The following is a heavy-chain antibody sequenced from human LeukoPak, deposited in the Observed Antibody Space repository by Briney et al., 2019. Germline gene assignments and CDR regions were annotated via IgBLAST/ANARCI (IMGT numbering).Heavy chain of an antibody. CDR2: IYYSGST. CDR1: GGSISSGGYY. CDR3: ARLAGYSSGWYLEYFQH. V-gene: IGHV4-39*07. Sequence: SETLSLTCTVSGGSISSGGYYWSWIRQPPGKGLEWIGSIYYSGSTYYNPSLKSRVTISVDTSKNQFSLKLSSVTAADTAVYYCARLAGYSSGWYLEYFQHWGQGTLVTVSS. D-gene: IGHD6-19*01. J-gene: IGHJ1*01.